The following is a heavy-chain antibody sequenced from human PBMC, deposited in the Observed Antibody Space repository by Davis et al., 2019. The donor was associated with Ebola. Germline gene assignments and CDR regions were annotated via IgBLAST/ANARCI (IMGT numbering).Heavy chain of an antibody. D-gene: IGHD4-17*01. CDR1: GCSISSSY. J-gene: IGHJ6*02. CDR2: IYYSGST. CDR3: ARATLYGDYEIYYYYGMDV. Sequence: PSETLSLTCTVSGCSISSSYWSLIRQPPGKGLEWIGYIYYSGSTNYNPSLKSRVTISVDTSKHQFSLKLSSVTAADTAVYYCARATLYGDYEIYYYYGMDVWGQGTTVTVSS. V-gene: IGHV4-59*01.